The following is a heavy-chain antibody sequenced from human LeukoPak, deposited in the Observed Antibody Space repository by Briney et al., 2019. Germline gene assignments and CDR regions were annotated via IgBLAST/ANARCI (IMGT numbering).Heavy chain of an antibody. CDR3: ARHLHYYGSGNYYYYFYAMDV. CDR1: GFTFSSSG. V-gene: IGHV3-33*01. Sequence: GGSLRLSCAASGFTFSSSGMHWVRQAPGKGLEWVALIWYDGINEYYADSVKGRFTISRDNSRSTLYLQMNSLRADDTAVYYCARHLHYYGSGNYYYYFYAMDVWGQGTTATVSS. J-gene: IGHJ6*02. D-gene: IGHD3-10*01. CDR2: IWYDGINE.